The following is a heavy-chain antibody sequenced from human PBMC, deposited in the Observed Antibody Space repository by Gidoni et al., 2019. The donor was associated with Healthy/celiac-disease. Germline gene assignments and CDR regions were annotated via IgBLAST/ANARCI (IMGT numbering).Heavy chain of an antibody. V-gene: IGHV3-7*05. CDR3: ARDIDDSGSYYSAFDI. CDR2: IKQDGSEK. Sequence: EVQLVESGGGLVQPGGSLRLSCAASGFTFSRYWMSWVRQAPGKGLEWVANIKQDGSEKYYVDSVKGRFTISRDNAKNSLYLQMNSLRAEDTAVYYCARDIDDSGSYYSAFDIWGQGTMVTVSS. J-gene: IGHJ3*02. CDR1: GFTFSRYW. D-gene: IGHD1-26*01.